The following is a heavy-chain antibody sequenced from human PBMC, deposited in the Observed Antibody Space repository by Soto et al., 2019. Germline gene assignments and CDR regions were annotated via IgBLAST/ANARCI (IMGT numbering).Heavy chain of an antibody. D-gene: IGHD1-7*01. CDR3: TRAGASDWNYVSTSS. J-gene: IGHJ4*02. CDR2: ISAKSGNT. Sequence: QLVQSGAEVKKPGASVKVSCKASGYTFTTSGFNWVRQAPGQGLEWMGWISAKSGNTNYAQKLQGRVTMTTDTSTSTVYMELKSLTSDDPAIYYCTRAGASDWNYVSTSSWGQGTLVTVSS. CDR1: GYTFTTSG. V-gene: IGHV1-18*04.